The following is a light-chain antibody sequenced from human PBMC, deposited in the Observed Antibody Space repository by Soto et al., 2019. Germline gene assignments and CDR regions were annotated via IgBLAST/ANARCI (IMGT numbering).Light chain of an antibody. CDR2: DNH. J-gene: IGLJ2*01. V-gene: IGLV1-51*01. CDR1: NSNIGNNY. Sequence: QSVLTQPPSMSAAPGQRVTVSCSGNNSNIGNNYVYWYQQLPGTAPKLLIYDNHMRPSGIPDRFSASKSGTSATLGITGLHPGDEADYFCAAWDSRLNSGVFGGGTKLTVL. CDR3: AAWDSRLNSGV.